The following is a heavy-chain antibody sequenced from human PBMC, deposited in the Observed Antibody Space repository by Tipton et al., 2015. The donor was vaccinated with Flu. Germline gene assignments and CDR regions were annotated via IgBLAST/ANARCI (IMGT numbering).Heavy chain of an antibody. D-gene: IGHD3-3*01. V-gene: IGHV4-59*01. J-gene: IGHJ6*03. CDR3: ARARRFLEWQFYYYYMDV. CDR1: GGSISSYH. Sequence: TLSLTCTVSGGSISSYHWSWIRQPPGKGLEWIGYISSRGSTNYNPSLKSRVTTSVDTSKNHFSLKLSSVTAADTAVYFCARARRFLEWQFYYYYMDVWGKGTTVTVSS. CDR2: ISSRGST.